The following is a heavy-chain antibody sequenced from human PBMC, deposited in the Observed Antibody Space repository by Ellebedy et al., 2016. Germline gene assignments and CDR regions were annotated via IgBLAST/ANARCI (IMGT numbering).Heavy chain of an antibody. CDR2: IYHSGST. Sequence: SETLSLXXAVSGGSISGYYWSWIRQPPGKGLEWIGHIYHSGSTNYNPSLKSRVTISVDTSKNQFSLKLSSVTAADTAVYYCARAPRSCIPYRDCFQYWYFDLWGRGTLVTVSS. CDR3: ARAPRSCIPYRDCFQYWYFDL. CDR1: GGSISGYY. J-gene: IGHJ2*01. V-gene: IGHV4-59*01. D-gene: IGHD2-21*02.